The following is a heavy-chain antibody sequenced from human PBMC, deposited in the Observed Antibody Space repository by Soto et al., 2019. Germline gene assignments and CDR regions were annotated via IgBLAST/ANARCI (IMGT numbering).Heavy chain of an antibody. V-gene: IGHV3-30*18. CDR3: AKVSISKSSAVTFDS. Sequence: QVHLVESGGGMVQPGRSLRLSCTVSGFTFSTYDMHWVRQAPGKGLEWVAVVSYDAGYKNYADSVKGRFTISRDNSKNTLYLQMNSLRSEDTAVYYCAKVSISKSSAVTFDSWGQGTLVTVSS. CDR2: VSYDAGYK. J-gene: IGHJ4*02. D-gene: IGHD2-21*02. CDR1: GFTFSTYD.